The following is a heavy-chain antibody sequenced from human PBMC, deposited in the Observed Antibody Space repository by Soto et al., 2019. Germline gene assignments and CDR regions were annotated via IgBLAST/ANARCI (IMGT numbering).Heavy chain of an antibody. CDR3: VRQTCSGTSRYSWFGP. J-gene: IGHJ5*02. D-gene: IGHD2-2*01. CDR2: TYNTDQWNF. V-gene: IGHV6-1*01. CDR1: GDTVSTTGAA. Sequence: SQTLSLTCGVSGDTVSTTGAAWNWISQSPSRGLEWLGRTYNTDQWNFGYSVAVRGRIRIVPAASKTPVSLQPESVTPDATAIYSCVRQTCSGTSRYSWFGPWGQGSLVTVSS.